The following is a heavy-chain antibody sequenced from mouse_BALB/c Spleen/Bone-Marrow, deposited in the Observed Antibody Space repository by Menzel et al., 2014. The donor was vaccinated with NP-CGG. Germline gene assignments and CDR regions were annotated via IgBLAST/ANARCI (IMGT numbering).Heavy chain of an antibody. CDR1: GYTFTSYW. CDR3: ARSNCPAWCAY. Sequence: QVQLQQSGAELAKPGASVKMSCKASGYTFTSYWMHWVKQRPGQGLEWIGYINPSTGYTEYNQKFKDKATLTADKSSSTAYMQLSSLTSEDSAGYYGARSNCPAWCAYWGQGTLVTVSA. CDR2: INPSTGYT. J-gene: IGHJ3*01. D-gene: IGHD2-5*01. V-gene: IGHV1-7*01.